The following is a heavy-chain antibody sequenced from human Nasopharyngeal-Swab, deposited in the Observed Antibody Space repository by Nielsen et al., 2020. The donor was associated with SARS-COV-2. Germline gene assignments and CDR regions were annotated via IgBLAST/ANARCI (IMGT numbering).Heavy chain of an antibody. CDR2: IYSGGST. Sequence: GESLKISCAASGFTVSSNYMSWVRQAPGKGLEWVSVIYSGGSTYYADSVKGRFTISRDNSKNTLYLQMNSLGAEDTAVYYCAREGPDTAMVKYYYYGMDVWGQGTTVTVSS. CDR1: GFTVSSNY. J-gene: IGHJ6*02. CDR3: AREGPDTAMVKYYYYGMDV. V-gene: IGHV3-66*01. D-gene: IGHD5-18*01.